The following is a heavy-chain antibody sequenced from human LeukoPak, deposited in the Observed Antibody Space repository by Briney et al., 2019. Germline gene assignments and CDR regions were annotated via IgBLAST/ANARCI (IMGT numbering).Heavy chain of an antibody. V-gene: IGHV4-59*11. J-gene: IGHJ5*02. CDR2: IYYSGST. CDR3: ARDHCSSTSCYGKGNWFDP. D-gene: IGHD2-2*01. Sequence: SETLSLTCTVSGGSISSHYWSWIRQPPGKGLEWIGYIYYSGSTNYIPSHKSRVTISVDTSKNQFSLKLSSVTAADTAVYYCARDHCSSTSCYGKGNWFDPWGQGTLVTVSS. CDR1: GGSISSHY.